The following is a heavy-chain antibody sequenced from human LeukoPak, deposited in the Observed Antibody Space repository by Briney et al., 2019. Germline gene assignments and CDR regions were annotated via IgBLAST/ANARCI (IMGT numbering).Heavy chain of an antibody. J-gene: IGHJ4*02. V-gene: IGHV3-74*01. Sequence: GGSLRLSCAASEFTSSNYWMNWVRQAPGKGLVWVSLINGDGSYTNYADSVKGRFTISRDDAKNTLYLQMNSLRAEDTAVYYCVRRVNSGTYYYFDYWGQGTLVTVSS. D-gene: IGHD1-26*01. CDR2: INGDGSYT. CDR3: VRRVNSGTYYYFDY. CDR1: EFTSSNYW.